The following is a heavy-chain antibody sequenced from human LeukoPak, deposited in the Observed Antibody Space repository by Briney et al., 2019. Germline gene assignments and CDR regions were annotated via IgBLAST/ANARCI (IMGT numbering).Heavy chain of an antibody. Sequence: QPGGSLRLSCVASGFSVSNYYMSWVRQAPGKGLEWVSVISTGGGTSYTDSVKGRFTFSRDNSKNTLFLQMNSLRAGDTGVYYCARGGITDYGDYSSFDYWGQGTLLTVSS. CDR1: GFSVSNYY. CDR2: ISTGGGT. J-gene: IGHJ4*02. CDR3: ARGGITDYGDYSSFDY. D-gene: IGHD4-17*01. V-gene: IGHV3-66*01.